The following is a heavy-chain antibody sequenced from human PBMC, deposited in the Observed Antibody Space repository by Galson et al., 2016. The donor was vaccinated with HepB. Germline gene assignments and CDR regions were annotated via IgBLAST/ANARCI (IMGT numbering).Heavy chain of an antibody. CDR3: GRDRGSLGGLWFDP. Sequence: SLRLSCAASGFTFNTYAMHWVRQAPGKGLEWVSSMGTAGETFYSDSAVGRFIISRDNAKDSLYLQMDNLTEGDTAVYYCGRDRGSLGGLWFDPRGQGTLVIVSS. CDR1: GFTFNTYA. CDR2: MGTAGET. J-gene: IGHJ5*02. D-gene: IGHD3-16*01. V-gene: IGHV3-13*01.